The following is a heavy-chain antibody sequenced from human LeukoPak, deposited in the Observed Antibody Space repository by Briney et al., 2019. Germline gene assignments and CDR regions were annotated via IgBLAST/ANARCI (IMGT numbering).Heavy chain of an antibody. D-gene: IGHD3-10*01. J-gene: IGHJ4*02. Sequence: SETLSLTCAVYGGSFSGYYWSWIRQPPGKGLEWIGEINHSGSTNYNPSLKSRVTISVDTSKNQFSLKLSSVTAADTAVYYCPRVWFGETTQYYFDYWGQGTLVTVSS. CDR3: PRVWFGETTQYYFDY. V-gene: IGHV4-34*01. CDR1: GGSFSGYY. CDR2: INHSGST.